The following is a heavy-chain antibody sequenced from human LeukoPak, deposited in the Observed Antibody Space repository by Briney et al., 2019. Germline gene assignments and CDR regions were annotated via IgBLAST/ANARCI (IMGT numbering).Heavy chain of an antibody. D-gene: IGHD3-9*01. Sequence: SETLSPTCTVSGDSIGSYYWSWIRQSAGKRLEWIGRMYSSGTTDYNPSLQSRVTMSIDTSKNQFSLKLNSVTAADTAVYYCARDPYYDILTGYLIRGAFDTWGLGTLVTVSS. CDR2: MYSSGTT. CDR1: GDSIGSYY. V-gene: IGHV4-4*07. CDR3: ARDPYYDILTGYLIRGAFDT. J-gene: IGHJ3*02.